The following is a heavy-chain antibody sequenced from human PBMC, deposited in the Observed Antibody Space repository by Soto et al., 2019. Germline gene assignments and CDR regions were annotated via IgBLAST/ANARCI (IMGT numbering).Heavy chain of an antibody. CDR1: GGSISSGAYY. V-gene: IGHV4-30-4*01. D-gene: IGHD5-18*01. J-gene: IGHJ4*02. CDR2: IFYSGNT. Sequence: SETLSITCFVSGGSISSGAYYTWIRQPPGKGLEWIGNIFYSGNTHYNPSLESRIIISLDTSNNHFSLTMSSVTGADTAVYFCAREFSGYSYGPGDMYWCQALLVTVSS. CDR3: AREFSGYSYGPGDMY.